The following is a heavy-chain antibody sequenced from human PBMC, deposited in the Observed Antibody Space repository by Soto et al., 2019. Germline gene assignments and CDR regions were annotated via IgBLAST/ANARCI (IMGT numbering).Heavy chain of an antibody. V-gene: IGHV1-18*01. D-gene: IGHD3-22*01. CDR1: GYTFTSYG. J-gene: IGHJ4*02. CDR3: ARGVPSLGDSSGYYFDY. Sequence: ASVKVSCKASGYTFTSYGISWVRQAPGQGLEWMGWISAYNGNTNYAQKLQGRVTMTTDTSTSTAYMELRSLRSNDTAVYYCARGVPSLGDSSGYYFDYWGQGTLVTVSS. CDR2: ISAYNGNT.